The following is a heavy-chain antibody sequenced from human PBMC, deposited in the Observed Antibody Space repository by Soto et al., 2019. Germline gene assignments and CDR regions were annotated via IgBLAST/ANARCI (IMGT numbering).Heavy chain of an antibody. CDR2: ISAYNGNT. D-gene: IGHD6-6*01. CDR1: GYTFTSYG. J-gene: IGHJ5*02. Sequence: ASVKVSCKASGYTFTSYGISWVRQAPGQGLEWMGWISAYNGNTNYAQKLQGRVTMTTDISTSTAYMELRSLRSDDTAVYYCARERARLNWFDPWGQGTLVTVSS. CDR3: ARERARLNWFDP. V-gene: IGHV1-18*04.